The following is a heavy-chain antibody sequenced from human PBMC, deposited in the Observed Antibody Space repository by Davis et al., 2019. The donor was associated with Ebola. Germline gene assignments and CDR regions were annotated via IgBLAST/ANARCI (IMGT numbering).Heavy chain of an antibody. D-gene: IGHD5-12*01. Sequence: AASVKVSCKASGYTFTNYYMHWVRQAPGQGLEWMGMINPNDGRTIYGQNFQGRVTVTRDTSTTTVYMDLSSLRFEDTALYYCTTPGGQDSGYDVFDIWGQGTMVTVSS. J-gene: IGHJ3*02. CDR2: INPNDGRT. CDR3: TTPGGQDSGYDVFDI. V-gene: IGHV1-46*03. CDR1: GYTFTNYY.